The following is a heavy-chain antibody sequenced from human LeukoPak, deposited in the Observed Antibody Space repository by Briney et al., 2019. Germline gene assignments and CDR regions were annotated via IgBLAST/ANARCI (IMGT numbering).Heavy chain of an antibody. CDR1: GGTFSSYA. J-gene: IGHJ6*02. D-gene: IGHD6-13*01. CDR2: IIPIFGTA. Sequence: ASVKVSCKASGGTFSSYAISWVRQAPGQGLEWMGGIIPIFGTANYAQKFQGRVTITADKSTSTAYMELSSLRSEDTAVYYCARVPGIAAAGTDGYYYYGMDVWGQGTTVTVSS. V-gene: IGHV1-69*06. CDR3: ARVPGIAAAGTDGYYYYGMDV.